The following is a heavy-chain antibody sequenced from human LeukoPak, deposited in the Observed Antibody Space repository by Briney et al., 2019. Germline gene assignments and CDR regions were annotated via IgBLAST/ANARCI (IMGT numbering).Heavy chain of an antibody. CDR1: GYTFTSYG. CDR3: ARVGIHYDVLTGYAVGYFDY. V-gene: IGHV1-18*01. J-gene: IGHJ4*02. CDR2: ISAYNDNT. Sequence: ASVKVSCKASGYTFTSYGISWVRQAPGQGLEWMGWISAYNDNTNYAQKLQGRVTMTTDTSTSTAYMELRSLRSDDTAVYYCARVGIHYDVLTGYAVGYFDYWGQGTLVTVSS. D-gene: IGHD3-9*01.